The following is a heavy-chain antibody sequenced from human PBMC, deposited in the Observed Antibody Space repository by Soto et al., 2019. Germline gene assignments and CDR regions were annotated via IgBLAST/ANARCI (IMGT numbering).Heavy chain of an antibody. D-gene: IGHD6-13*01. CDR1: GFTFSSYA. CDR3: ARDLPIAAAGTYYYYGMDV. V-gene: IGHV3-30-3*01. CDR2: ISYDGSNK. Sequence: GGSLRLSCAASGFTFSSYAMHWVRQAPGKGLEWVAVISYDGSNKYYADSVKGRFTISRDNSKNTLYLQMNSLRAEDTAVYYCARDLPIAAAGTYYYYGMDVWGQGTTVTVSS. J-gene: IGHJ6*02.